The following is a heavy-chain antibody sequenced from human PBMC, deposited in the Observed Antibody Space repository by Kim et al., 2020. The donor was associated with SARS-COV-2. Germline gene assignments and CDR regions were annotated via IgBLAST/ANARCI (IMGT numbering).Heavy chain of an antibody. V-gene: IGHV3-7*01. CDR1: GFTFSSFW. Sequence: GGSLRLSCAPSGFTFSSFWMSWVRQAPGKGLEWVANINQDVSEKYYVDSVKGRFTISRDNAKNSLYLQMNSLRAEDTALYYCARGIVATDFDYWGQGTLVTVSS. CDR3: ARGIVATDFDY. CDR2: INQDVSEK. D-gene: IGHD5-12*01. J-gene: IGHJ4*02.